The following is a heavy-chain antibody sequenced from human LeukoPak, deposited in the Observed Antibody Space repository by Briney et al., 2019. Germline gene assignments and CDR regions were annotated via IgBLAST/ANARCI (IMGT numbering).Heavy chain of an antibody. J-gene: IGHJ5*02. CDR2: IYSSGST. V-gene: IGHV4-39*07. Sequence: SETLSLTCTVSGGSISSSSYYWGWIRQPPGKGLEWIGNIYSSGSTYYNPSLKSRVTISVDTSKNQFSLKLSSVTAADTAVYYCARDTSGWRMYNWFDPWGQGTLVTVSS. D-gene: IGHD6-19*01. CDR1: GGSISSSSYY. CDR3: ARDTSGWRMYNWFDP.